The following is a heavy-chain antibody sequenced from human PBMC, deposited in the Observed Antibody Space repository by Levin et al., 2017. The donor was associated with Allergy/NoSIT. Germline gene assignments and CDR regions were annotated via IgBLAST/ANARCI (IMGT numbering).Heavy chain of an antibody. V-gene: IGHV4-31*03. Sequence: SETLSLTCTVSGGSISSGGYYWSWIRQHPGKGLEWIGYIYYSGSTYYNPSLKSRVTISVDTSKNQFSLKLSSVTAADTAVYYCARMFTIFGVARGAFDIWGQGTMVTVSS. D-gene: IGHD3-3*01. CDR2: IYYSGST. CDR1: GGSISSGGYY. CDR3: ARMFTIFGVARGAFDI. J-gene: IGHJ3*02.